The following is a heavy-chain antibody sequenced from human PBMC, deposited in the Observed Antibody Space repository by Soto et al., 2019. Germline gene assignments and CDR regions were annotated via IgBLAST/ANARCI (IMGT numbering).Heavy chain of an antibody. V-gene: IGHV1-2*04. CDR1: GYTFTGYY. D-gene: IGHD3-9*01. CDR2: INPNSGGT. CDR3: ARDSRNDILTGYSYYFDY. Sequence: ASVKVSFKASGYTFTGYYMHWVRQAPGQGLEWMGWINPNSGGTNYAQKFQGWVTMTRDTSISTAYMELSRLRSDDTAVYYCARDSRNDILTGYSYYFDYWGQGTLVTVSS. J-gene: IGHJ4*02.